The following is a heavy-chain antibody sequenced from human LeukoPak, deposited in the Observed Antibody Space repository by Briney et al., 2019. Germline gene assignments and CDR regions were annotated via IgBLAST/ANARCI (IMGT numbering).Heavy chain of an antibody. CDR2: VYYSGST. J-gene: IGHJ4*02. CDR3: ARGGLDYFDS. Sequence: PSETLSLTCTVSGGSVNSNYYYWGWIRQPPGKGLEWIGSVYYSGSTYYNPSLKSQVTISVDTSKSQFSLQLSSVTAADTAVYYCARGGLDYFDSWGQGTLVTVSS. V-gene: IGHV4-39*07. CDR1: GGSVNSNYYY. D-gene: IGHD6-19*01.